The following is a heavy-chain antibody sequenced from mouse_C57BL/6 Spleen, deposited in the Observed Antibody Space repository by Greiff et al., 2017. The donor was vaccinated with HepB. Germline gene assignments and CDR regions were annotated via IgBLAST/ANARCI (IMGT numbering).Heavy chain of an antibody. V-gene: IGHV2-2*01. J-gene: IGHJ3*01. Sequence: VKLMESGPGLVQPSQSLSITCTVSGFSLTSYGVHWVRQSPGKGLEWLGVIWSGGSTDYNAAFISRLSISKDNSKSQVFFKMNSLQADDTAIYYCARNGWGDGYYGFAYWGQGTLVTVSA. D-gene: IGHD2-3*01. CDR1: GFSLTSYG. CDR3: ARNGWGDGYYGFAY. CDR2: IWSGGST.